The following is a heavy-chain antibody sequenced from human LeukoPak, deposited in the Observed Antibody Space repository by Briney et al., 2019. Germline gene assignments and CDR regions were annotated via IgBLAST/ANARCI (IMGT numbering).Heavy chain of an antibody. J-gene: IGHJ1*01. V-gene: IGHV4-39*01. Sequence: GSLRLSCAASGFTFSSYWMNWIRQPPGKGLEWIGSIYYSGNTYYSPSLKSRVTISVDTSKNQFSLKLSSVTAADTAVYYCARQSKGIIVITDFQHWGQGTLVTVSS. CDR2: IYYSGNT. D-gene: IGHD3-22*01. CDR1: GFTFSSYW. CDR3: ARQSKGIIVITDFQH.